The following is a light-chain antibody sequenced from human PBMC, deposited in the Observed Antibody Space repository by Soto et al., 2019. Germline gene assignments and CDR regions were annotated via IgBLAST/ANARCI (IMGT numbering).Light chain of an antibody. V-gene: IGKV1-39*01. CDR2: GAS. CDR1: QSISSY. Sequence: DIQMTQSPSSLSASVGDRVSITCRASQSISSYLNWYQQKPGKAPKVLIYGASTLQSGVPSRFSGSRSGTDFTLTISSLQPEDFATYYCQQSYSMPRTFGQGTKLEIK. CDR3: QQSYSMPRT. J-gene: IGKJ2*01.